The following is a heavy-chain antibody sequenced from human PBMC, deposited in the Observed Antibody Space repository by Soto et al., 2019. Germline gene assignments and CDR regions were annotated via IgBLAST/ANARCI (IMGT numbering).Heavy chain of an antibody. V-gene: IGHV4-61*01. CDR3: AREYNYDSSGIGFDS. CDR1: GGNVRSGSYY. CDR2: IYYSGST. J-gene: IGHJ4*02. Sequence: SETQSLTCTVSGGNVRSGSYYWSWIRQPPGKGLECVGYIYYSGSTNYNPSLKSRVTISVDTSKNQFSLKLSSVTAADTAIYYCAREYNYDSSGIGFDSWGQGTLVTVSS. D-gene: IGHD3-22*01.